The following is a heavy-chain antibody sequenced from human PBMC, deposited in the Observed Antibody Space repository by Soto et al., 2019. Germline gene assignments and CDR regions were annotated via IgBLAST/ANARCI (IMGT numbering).Heavy chain of an antibody. CDR2: IWYDGSKE. D-gene: IGHD3-22*01. CDR1: GFTFSNYG. Sequence: GGSLRLSCAASGFTFSNYGIHWVRQAPGKGLEWVAVIWYDGSKEDYADSVKGRFTISRDNSRNILYLQMNSLRADDTAIYYCARARAYYYDSPDYWGQGTLVTVSS. V-gene: IGHV3-33*01. CDR3: ARARAYYYDSPDY. J-gene: IGHJ4*02.